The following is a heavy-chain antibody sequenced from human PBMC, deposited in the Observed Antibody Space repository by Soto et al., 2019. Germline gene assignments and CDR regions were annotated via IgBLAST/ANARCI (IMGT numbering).Heavy chain of an antibody. CDR1: GGTFSSYA. CDR2: IIPMFGTA. D-gene: IGHD3-22*01. Sequence: QVQLVQSGAEVKKPGSSVKVSCKASGGTFSSYAISWVRQAPGQGLEWMGEIIPMFGTANYGQNFQGRVTINADESTRTAYMELSSLRSEDTAVYYCARDRGPSSGYYPYWFDPWGQGTLVTVSS. V-gene: IGHV1-69*12. J-gene: IGHJ5*02. CDR3: ARDRGPSSGYYPYWFDP.